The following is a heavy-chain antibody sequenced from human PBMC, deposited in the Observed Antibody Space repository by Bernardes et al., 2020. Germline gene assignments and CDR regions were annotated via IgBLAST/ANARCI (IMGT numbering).Heavy chain of an antibody. V-gene: IGHV2-5*02. D-gene: IGHD2-2*01. CDR3: ALTSWYCSSTSCFDY. Sequence: SGPTLVKPTQTLTLTCTFSGFSLSTSGVGVGWIRQPPGKALEWLALIYWDDDKRYSPSLKSRLTITKDTSKNQVVLTMTNMDPVDTATYYCALTSWYCSSTSCFDYWGQGTLVTVSS. CDR1: GFSLSTSGVG. CDR2: IYWDDDK. J-gene: IGHJ4*02.